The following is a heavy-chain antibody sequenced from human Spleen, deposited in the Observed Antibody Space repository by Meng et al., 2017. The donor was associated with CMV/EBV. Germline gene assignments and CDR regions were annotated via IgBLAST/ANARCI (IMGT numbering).Heavy chain of an antibody. CDR2: IYTSGST. CDR3: ARSLGIAARRDWFDP. J-gene: IGHJ5*02. Sequence: QVQLQESGPGLVKPSQTLSLTCTVSGGSISSYYWSWIRQPAGKGLEWIGRIYTSGSTNYNPSLKSRVTMSVDTSKNQFSLKLSSVTAADTAVYYCARSLGIAARRDWFDPWGQGTLVTVSS. CDR1: GGSISSYY. V-gene: IGHV4-4*07. D-gene: IGHD6-13*01.